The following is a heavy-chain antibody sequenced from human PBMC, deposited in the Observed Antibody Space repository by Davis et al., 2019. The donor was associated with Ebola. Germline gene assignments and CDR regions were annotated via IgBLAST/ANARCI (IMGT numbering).Heavy chain of an antibody. CDR1: GFTFSRNS. CDR2: ISSSSTTI. CDR3: ARAGMVQGVITKWDGY. D-gene: IGHD3-10*01. V-gene: IGHV3-48*02. Sequence: PGGSLRLSCVASGFTFSRNSMNWARQAPGKGLEWVSYISSSSTTIYYADSVKGRFTISRDNAKNALYLQMNSLRDEDTAVYYCARAGMVQGVITKWDGYWGQGTLVTVSS. J-gene: IGHJ4*02.